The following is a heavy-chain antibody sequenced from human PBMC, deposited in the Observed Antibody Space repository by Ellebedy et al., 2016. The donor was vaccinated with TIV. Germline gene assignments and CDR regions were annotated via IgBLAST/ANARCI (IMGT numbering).Heavy chain of an antibody. CDR2: IFMSGSN. J-gene: IGHJ2*01. V-gene: IGHV4-4*07. CDR1: GVSVGSFSSYY. CDR3: ARLMQSRDRSHWYFDL. Sequence: SETLSLXXTVSGVSVGSFSSYYWSWIRQSAGKGLEWIGRIFMSGSNSYNPSLKSRVTMSVDASKTQLSLNLSSVTAADTAVYFCARLMQSRDRSHWYFDLWGRGTLVTVSS. D-gene: IGHD1-14*01.